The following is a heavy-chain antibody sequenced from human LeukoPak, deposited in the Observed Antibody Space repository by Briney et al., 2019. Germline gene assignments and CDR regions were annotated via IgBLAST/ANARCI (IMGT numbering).Heavy chain of an antibody. Sequence: PSETLSLTCTVSGGSISNYYWSWIRQPAGKGLEWIGRIYTSGSTNYNPSLKSRVTMSIDTSKNQFSLKLSSVTAADTAVYYCVRSDDFWSGYYGYWGQGTLVTVSS. CDR3: VRSDDFWSGYYGY. V-gene: IGHV4-4*07. J-gene: IGHJ4*02. D-gene: IGHD3-3*01. CDR2: IYTSGST. CDR1: GGSISNYY.